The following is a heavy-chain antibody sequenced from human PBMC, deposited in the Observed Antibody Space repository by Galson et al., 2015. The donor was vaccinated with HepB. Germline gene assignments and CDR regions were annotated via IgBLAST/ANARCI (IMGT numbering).Heavy chain of an antibody. CDR3: ARAAWYSSSWPTSLYYYYYGMDV. CDR1: GGTFSSYA. CDR2: IIPIFGTA. V-gene: IGHV1-69*13. Sequence: SVKVSCKASGGTFSSYAISWVRQAPGQGLEWMGGIIPIFGTANYAQKFQGRVTITADESTSTAYMELSSLRSEDTAVYYCARAAWYSSSWPTSLYYYYYGMDVWGQGTTVTVSS. J-gene: IGHJ6*02. D-gene: IGHD6-13*01.